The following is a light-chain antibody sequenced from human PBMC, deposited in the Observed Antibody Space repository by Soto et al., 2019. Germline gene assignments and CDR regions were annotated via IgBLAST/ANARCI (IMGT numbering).Light chain of an antibody. V-gene: IGLV2-14*01. CDR1: SSDVGGYNY. CDR3: SSYASYTALV. J-gene: IGLJ3*02. CDR2: EVS. Sequence: QSVLTQPASVSGSPGQSITISCTGSSSDVGGYNYVSWYRQHPGKAPKLMIYEVSNRPSGVSNRFSGSKSGNTASLTISGLQAEDEADYYCSSYASYTALVFGGGTKLTV.